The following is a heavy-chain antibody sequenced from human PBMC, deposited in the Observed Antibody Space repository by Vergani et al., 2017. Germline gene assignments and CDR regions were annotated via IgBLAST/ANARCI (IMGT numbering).Heavy chain of an antibody. J-gene: IGHJ6*02. V-gene: IGHV1-3*01. CDR1: GYTFTSYA. D-gene: IGHD3-16*01. CDR2: SNAGNGNT. CDR3: ARDSPRGTPRRGMDV. Sequence: QVQLVQSGAEVKKPGASVKVSCKASGYTFTSYAMHWVRQAPGQRLEWMGWSNAGNGNTKYSQKFQGRVTITRDTSASTAYMELSSLRSEDTAVYYCARDSPRGTPRRGMDVWGQGTTVTVSS.